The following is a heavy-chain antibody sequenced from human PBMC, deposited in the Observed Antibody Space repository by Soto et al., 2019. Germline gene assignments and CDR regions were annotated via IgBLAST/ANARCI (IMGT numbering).Heavy chain of an antibody. CDR2: IWYDGSNK. CDR3: ARKEYCSGGSCYAPYYYYGMDV. CDR1: GFTFSSSC. V-gene: IGHV3-33*08. Sequence: PGGSLRLSCAASGFTFSSSCMHWVRQAPGKGLEWVAVIWYDGSNKYYADSVKGRFTISRDNSKNTLYLQMNSLRAEDTAVYYCARKEYCSGGSCYAPYYYYGMDVWGQGTTVTVSS. D-gene: IGHD2-15*01. J-gene: IGHJ6*02.